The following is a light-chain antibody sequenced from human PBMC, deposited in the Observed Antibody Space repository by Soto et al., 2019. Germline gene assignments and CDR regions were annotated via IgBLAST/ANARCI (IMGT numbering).Light chain of an antibody. CDR3: QQYNNWPRT. J-gene: IGKJ1*01. CDR2: DAS. CDR1: QSVSSN. V-gene: IGKV3-15*01. Sequence: IVMTQSPATLSVSPGERATLSCRASQSVSSNLAWYQQKPGQAPRLLIYDASTRATGISARFSGSGSGTEFTLTISSLQSEDFAIYYCQQYNNWPRTFGQGTKVDIK.